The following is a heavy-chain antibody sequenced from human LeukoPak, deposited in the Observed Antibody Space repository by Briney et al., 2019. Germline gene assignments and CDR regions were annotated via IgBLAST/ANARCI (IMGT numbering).Heavy chain of an antibody. D-gene: IGHD6-19*01. J-gene: IGHJ4*02. CDR1: GFTFGNFG. CDR3: AKALAQWLVTRALDY. V-gene: IGHV3-30*18. Sequence: GGSLRLSCAASGFTFGNFGMHWVRQAPGKGLEWVAVISYDGSNTYYADSVKGRATISRDNSKNTLFLQMNSLRPEDTAVYYCAKALAQWLVTRALDYWGQGTLVTVSS. CDR2: ISYDGSNT.